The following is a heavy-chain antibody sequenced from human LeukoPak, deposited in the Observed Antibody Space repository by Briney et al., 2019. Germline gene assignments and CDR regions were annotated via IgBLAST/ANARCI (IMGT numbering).Heavy chain of an antibody. J-gene: IGHJ6*03. Sequence: PSETLSLTCTVSGDSISSSSSYWGWIRQPPGKGLEWIGSIYYSGNTYYNTSLKSRVTISVDTSKNQFSLKLSSVTAADTAVYYCARGDSSGWYANYYYYYYMDVWGKGTTVTVSS. D-gene: IGHD6-19*01. CDR2: IYYSGNT. CDR1: GDSISSSSSY. V-gene: IGHV4-39*07. CDR3: ARGDSSGWYANYYYYYYMDV.